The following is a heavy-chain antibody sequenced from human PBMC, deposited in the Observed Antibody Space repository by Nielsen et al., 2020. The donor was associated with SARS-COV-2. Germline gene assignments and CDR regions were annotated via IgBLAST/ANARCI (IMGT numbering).Heavy chain of an antibody. J-gene: IGHJ6*02. CDR1: GFTFSSYA. D-gene: IGHD2-2*01. V-gene: IGHV3-30-3*01. CDR2: ISYDGSNK. CDR3: ARELVFGYYGMDV. Sequence: GGSLRLSCAASGFTFSSYAMHWVRQAPGKGLEWVAVISYDGSNKYYADSVKGRFTISRDNSKNTLYLQMNSLRAEDTAVYYCARELVFGYYGMDVWGQGTTVTVSS.